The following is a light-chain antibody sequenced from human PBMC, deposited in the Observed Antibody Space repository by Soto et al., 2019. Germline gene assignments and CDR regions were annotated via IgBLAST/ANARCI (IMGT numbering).Light chain of an antibody. CDR3: ETWDTNTRV. CDR2: LEGSGSY. Sequence: QLVLTQSSSASASLGSSVKLTCTLSRGHSSYIIAWHQQQPGKAPRYLMKLEGSGSYNKGSGVPDRFSGSSSGAVRYLTISNLQSGDEADYYCETWDTNTRVFGGRTQLTVL. J-gene: IGLJ3*02. CDR1: RGHSSYI. V-gene: IGLV4-60*03.